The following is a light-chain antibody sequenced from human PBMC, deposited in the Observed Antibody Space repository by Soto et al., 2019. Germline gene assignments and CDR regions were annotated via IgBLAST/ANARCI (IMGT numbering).Light chain of an antibody. V-gene: IGKV3-11*01. Sequence: EIVLTQSPATLSLSPGERATLSCRASQSVSSFLAWYQQKPGQAPRLLIYDASTRATGIPTRFSGSGSGTDFTLTISRLEPEDFAVYYCQQRINWPLTFGGGTKVGIK. J-gene: IGKJ4*01. CDR3: QQRINWPLT. CDR1: QSVSSF. CDR2: DAS.